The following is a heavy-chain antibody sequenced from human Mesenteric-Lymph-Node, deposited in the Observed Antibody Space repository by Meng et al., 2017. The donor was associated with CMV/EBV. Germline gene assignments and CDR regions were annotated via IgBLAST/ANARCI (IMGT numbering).Heavy chain of an antibody. V-gene: IGHV1-18*01. CDR1: GYTFTSYG. CDR2: ISAYNGNT. D-gene: IGHD2-2*02. Sequence: ASVKVSCKASGYTFTSYGISWVRQAPGQGLEWMGWISAYNGNTNYAQKLQGRVTMTTDTSTSTAYMELRSLRSDDTAVYYCARVLGYCSSTSCYTPYGDYYYGMDVWGQGTTVTVSS. J-gene: IGHJ6*02. CDR3: ARVLGYCSSTSCYTPYGDYYYGMDV.